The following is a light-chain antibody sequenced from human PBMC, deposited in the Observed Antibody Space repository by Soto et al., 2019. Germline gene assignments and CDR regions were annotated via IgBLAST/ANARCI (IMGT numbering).Light chain of an antibody. CDR3: RSYTSSSTLYV. CDR1: SSDVGGYNY. J-gene: IGLJ1*01. V-gene: IGLV2-14*01. Sequence: QSVLTQPASVSGSPGQSITISCTGTSSDVGGYNYVSWYQQHPGKAPKLMIYEVSNRPSGVSNRFSGSKSGNTASLTISGLQADDEADYYCRSYTSSSTLYVFGTGTKVTAL. CDR2: EVS.